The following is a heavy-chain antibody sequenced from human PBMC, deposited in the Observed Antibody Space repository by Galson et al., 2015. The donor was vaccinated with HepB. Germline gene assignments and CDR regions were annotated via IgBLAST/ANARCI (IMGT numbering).Heavy chain of an antibody. CDR1: GFTLTAFY. D-gene: IGHD6-19*01. CDR3: VRAGSGWTTFDI. J-gene: IGHJ3*02. CDR2: INPNSGDT. V-gene: IGHV1-2*06. Sequence: SVKVSCKASGFTLTAFYMHWVRQAPGQGLEWMGRINPNSGDTNYAQKFQGRVTMTRDTPISTAYMELSRLSSDDAAVYYCVRAGSGWTTFDIWGQGTMVIVSS.